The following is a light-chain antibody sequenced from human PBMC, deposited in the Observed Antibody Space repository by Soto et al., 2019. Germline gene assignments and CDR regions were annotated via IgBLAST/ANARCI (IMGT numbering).Light chain of an antibody. J-gene: IGLJ3*02. V-gene: IGLV2-11*01. Sequence: QSALTQPRSVSGSPGQSVTISCTGTGSDVGGYNYVSWYQQHPGKAPKLMIYDVTIRPSGVADRFSGSKSGNTASLTISGLQAEDEADYYCCSYADNYSWVFGGGTKLTVL. CDR3: CSYADNYSWV. CDR1: GSDVGGYNY. CDR2: DVT.